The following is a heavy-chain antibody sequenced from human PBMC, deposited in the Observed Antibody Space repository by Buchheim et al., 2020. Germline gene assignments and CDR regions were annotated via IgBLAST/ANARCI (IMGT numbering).Heavy chain of an antibody. CDR1: GGSVSSGSYY. CDR3: ARDSGDSSGIDP. V-gene: IGHV4-61*01. Sequence: QVQLQESGPGLVKPSETLSLTCTVSGGSVSSGSYYWSWIRQPPGKGLEWIGYIYYSGSTNYNPSLKSRVTISVDTSKNQFSLKLSSVTAADTAVYYCARDSGDSSGIDPWGQGTL. D-gene: IGHD3-22*01. CDR2: IYYSGST. J-gene: IGHJ5*02.